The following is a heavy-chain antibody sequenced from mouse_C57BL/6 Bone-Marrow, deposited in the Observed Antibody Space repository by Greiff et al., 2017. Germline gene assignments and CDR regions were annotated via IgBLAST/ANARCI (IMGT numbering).Heavy chain of an antibody. CDR3: ARRKTFAWFAY. CDR2: ISYDGSN. J-gene: IGHJ3*01. CDR1: GYSITSGYY. Sequence: EVKLMESGPGLVKPSQSLSLTCSVTGYSITSGYYWNWIRQFPGNKLEWMGYISYDGSNNYNPSLKNRISITRDTSKNQFFLKLNSVTTEDTATYYCARRKTFAWFAYGGQGTLVTVSA. V-gene: IGHV3-6*01.